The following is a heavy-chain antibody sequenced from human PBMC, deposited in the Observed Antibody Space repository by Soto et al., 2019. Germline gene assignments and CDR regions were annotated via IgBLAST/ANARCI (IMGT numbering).Heavy chain of an antibody. CDR3: ARGGGILWLGEPNLSWYFDL. CDR2: IWYDGSNK. D-gene: IGHD3-10*01. J-gene: IGHJ2*01. CDR1: GFTFSSYG. Sequence: QVQLVESGGGVVQPGRSLRLSCAASGFTFSSYGMHWVRQAPGKGLEWVAVIWYDGSNKYYADSVKGRFTISRDNSKNTLYLQMNSLRAENTAVYYCARGGGILWLGEPNLSWYFDLWGRGTLVTVSS. V-gene: IGHV3-33*01.